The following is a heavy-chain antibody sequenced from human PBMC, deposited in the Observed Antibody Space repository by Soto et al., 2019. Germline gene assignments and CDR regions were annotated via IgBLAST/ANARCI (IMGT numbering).Heavy chain of an antibody. Sequence: EVQLVESGGGLVQPGGSLRLSCSASGFTFSGYSMLWAHQAPGKGLEYVSAISYNGETTHYADSVQGRFTVSRDNSKNTLYLQMSSLKPEDTAVYYCVKERGASIVNFDYWGQGTLVAVSS. V-gene: IGHV3-64D*06. CDR1: GFTFSGYS. J-gene: IGHJ4*02. CDR3: VKERGASIVNFDY. CDR2: ISYNGETT. D-gene: IGHD3-10*01.